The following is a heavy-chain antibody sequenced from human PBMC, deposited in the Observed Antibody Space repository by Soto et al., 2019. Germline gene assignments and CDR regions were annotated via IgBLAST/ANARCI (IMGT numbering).Heavy chain of an antibody. CDR3: ARDLSRYSSSWSFDY. Sequence: QVQLVQSGAEVKKPGASVKVSCKASGYTFTSYAMHWVRQAPGQRLGWMGWINAGNGNTKYSQKFQGRVTITRDTSASTAYMELSSLRSEDTAVYYCARDLSRYSSSWSFDYWGQGTLVTVSS. J-gene: IGHJ4*02. D-gene: IGHD6-13*01. CDR1: GYTFTSYA. V-gene: IGHV1-3*01. CDR2: INAGNGNT.